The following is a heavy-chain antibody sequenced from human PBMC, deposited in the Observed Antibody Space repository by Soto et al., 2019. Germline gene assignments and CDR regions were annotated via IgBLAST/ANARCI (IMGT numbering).Heavy chain of an antibody. V-gene: IGHV4-4*07. J-gene: IGHJ4*02. D-gene: IGHD5-18*01. CDR1: GGSINTFY. Sequence: QVRLQESGPGLLKPSETLSLTCTVSGGSINTFYWSWVRQPAGKGLEWIGRIFSSGSTSFNPSLGGRVANAVSTSQEPFSLNLGSWTAAGMGVYLCARKGSLCAFNFPHWIKIWSFDFWGQGALVTVSS. CDR3: ARKGSLCAFNFPHWIKIWSFDF. CDR2: IFSSGST.